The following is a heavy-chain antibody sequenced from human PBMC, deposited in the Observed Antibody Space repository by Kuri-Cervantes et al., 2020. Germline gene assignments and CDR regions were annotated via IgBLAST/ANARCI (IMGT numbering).Heavy chain of an antibody. D-gene: IGHD4-17*01. V-gene: IGHV1-18*01. J-gene: IGHJ4*02. CDR2: ISAYNGNT. CDR3: YCRLLSGDYEN. CDR1: GYTFTSYG. Sequence: ASVKVPCKASGYTFTSYGISWVRQAPGQGLEWMGWISAYNGNTNYAQKLRGRVTMTTDTSTSTAYMELRSLRSDDTAVYYCYCRLLSGDYENWGQGTLVTVSS.